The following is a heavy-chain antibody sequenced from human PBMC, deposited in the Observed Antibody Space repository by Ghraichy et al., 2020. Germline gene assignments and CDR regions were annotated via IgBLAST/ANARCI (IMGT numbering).Heavy chain of an antibody. J-gene: IGHJ4*02. V-gene: IGHV3-23*01. CDR3: AKGVSDDWGSLTSLHY. D-gene: IGHD7-27*01. CDR1: GFTFSSYA. Sequence: GGSLRLSCAASGFTFSSYAMSWVRQAPGKGLEWVSAISGSGGSTYYADSVKGRFAISRDNSKNTLYLQMNSLRAEDTAIYYCAKGVSDDWGSLTSLHYWGQGTLVTVSS. CDR2: ISGSGGST.